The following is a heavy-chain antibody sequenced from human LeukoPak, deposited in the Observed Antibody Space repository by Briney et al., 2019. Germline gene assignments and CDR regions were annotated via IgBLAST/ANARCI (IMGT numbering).Heavy chain of an antibody. CDR1: GGTFSSYA. Sequence: ASVKVSCKASGGTFSSYAISWVRQAPGQGLEWMGRIIPILGIANYAQKFQGRVTITADKSTSTAYMELSSLRSEDTAVYYCARFVEMATSDAFYIWGQGTMVTVSS. V-gene: IGHV1-69*04. CDR2: IIPILGIA. CDR3: ARFVEMATSDAFYI. J-gene: IGHJ3*02. D-gene: IGHD5-24*01.